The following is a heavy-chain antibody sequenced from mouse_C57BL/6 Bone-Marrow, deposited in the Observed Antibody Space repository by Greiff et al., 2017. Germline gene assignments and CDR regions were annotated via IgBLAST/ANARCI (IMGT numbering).Heavy chain of an antibody. J-gene: IGHJ3*01. V-gene: IGHV14-4*01. D-gene: IGHD2-4*01. CDR3: TNLYDYGGGPWFAY. CDR2: IDPENGDT. Sequence: VQLQQSGAELVRPGASVKLSCTASGFNIKDDYMHWVKQRPEHGLEWIGWIDPENGDTEYASKFQGKATITADTSSNTAYLQLSSLTSEATAVYYCTNLYDYGGGPWFAYWGQGTLVTVSA. CDR1: GFNIKDDY.